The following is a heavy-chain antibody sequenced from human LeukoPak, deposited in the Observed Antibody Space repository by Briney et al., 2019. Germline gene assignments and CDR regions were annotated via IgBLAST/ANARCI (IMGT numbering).Heavy chain of an antibody. V-gene: IGHV3-30*04. CDR1: GFTFSSYA. CDR2: IPYDGSNK. D-gene: IGHD5-24*01. Sequence: PGGSLRLSCAASGFTFSSYAIHWVRQAPGKGLEWVAVIPYDGSNKYYADSVKGRFTISRDNSKNTLYLQMNSLRAEDTAVYYCAREKVYGYNWFDYWGQGTLVTVSS. CDR3: AREKVYGYNWFDY. J-gene: IGHJ4*02.